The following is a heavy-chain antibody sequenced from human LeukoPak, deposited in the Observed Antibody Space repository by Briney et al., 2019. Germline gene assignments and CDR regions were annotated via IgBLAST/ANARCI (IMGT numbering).Heavy chain of an antibody. CDR1: GFTFSSYW. J-gene: IGHJ4*02. V-gene: IGHV3-74*01. D-gene: IGHD5-18*01. CDR2: INSDGSST. Sequence: PGGSLRLSCAASGFTFSSYWMHWVRQAPGKGLVWVSRINSDGSSTSYADSVKGRFTISRDNAKNTLYLQMNSLRGEDTAVYYCARVGRYSYGGFDYWGQGTLVTVSS. CDR3: ARVGRYSYGGFDY.